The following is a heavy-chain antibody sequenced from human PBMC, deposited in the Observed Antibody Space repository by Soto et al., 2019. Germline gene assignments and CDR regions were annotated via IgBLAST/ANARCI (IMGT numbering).Heavy chain of an antibody. CDR3: AGSAREFVY. J-gene: IGHJ4*02. CDR1: GFTFSNAW. D-gene: IGHD3-10*01. Sequence: EVQLVESGGGLVKPGGSLRLSCAAYGFTFSNAWMSWVRQTPGKGLECLGRIRSNTEGGATEYAAPVKGRFSVSRDDSRNTLFLEMNSLEMEDTGIYFCAGSAREFVYWGQGTLVTVS. CDR2: IRSNTEGGAT. V-gene: IGHV3-15*01.